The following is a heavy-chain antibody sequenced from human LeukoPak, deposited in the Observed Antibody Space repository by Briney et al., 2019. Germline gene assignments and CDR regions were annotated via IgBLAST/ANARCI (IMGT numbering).Heavy chain of an antibody. J-gene: IGHJ4*02. Sequence: PGGSLRLSCAASGFTFSSYAMHWVRQAPGKGLEWVAVISYDGSNKYYADSVKGRFTISRDNSKNTLYLQMNSLRAEDTAVYYCARDGYDYSNYVGGRYFDYWGQGTLVTVSS. V-gene: IGHV3-30*04. D-gene: IGHD4-11*01. CDR2: ISYDGSNK. CDR3: ARDGYDYSNYVGGRYFDY. CDR1: GFTFSSYA.